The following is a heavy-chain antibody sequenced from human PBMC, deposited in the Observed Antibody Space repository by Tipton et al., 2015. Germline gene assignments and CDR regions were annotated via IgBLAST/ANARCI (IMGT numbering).Heavy chain of an antibody. D-gene: IGHD3-10*01. CDR3: ARSYFSRALYDY. V-gene: IGHV3-53*01. CDR2: IYSGGTT. Sequence: SLRLSCAASGFTVSNNYMTWVRQAPGKGLEWVSVIYSGGTTSYADSVKGRFTISRDISKNTVYLQMNSLRAEDTAVYYCARSYFSRALYDYWGQGTLVTVSS. J-gene: IGHJ4*02. CDR1: GFTVSNNY.